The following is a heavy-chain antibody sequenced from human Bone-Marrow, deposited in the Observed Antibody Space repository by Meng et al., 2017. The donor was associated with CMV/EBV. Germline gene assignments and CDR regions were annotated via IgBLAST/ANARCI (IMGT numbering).Heavy chain of an antibody. V-gene: IGHV1-2*02. D-gene: IGHD2-2*02. J-gene: IGHJ1*01. CDR2: INPNSGGT. Sequence: ASVKVSCKASGYTFTGYYMHWVRQAPGQGLEWMGWINPNSGGTNYAQKFQGRVTMTRDTSISTAYMELRSLRSDDTAVYYCARDEVPAAISVYFQHWGQGTLVTVSS. CDR1: GYTFTGYY. CDR3: ARDEVPAAISVYFQH.